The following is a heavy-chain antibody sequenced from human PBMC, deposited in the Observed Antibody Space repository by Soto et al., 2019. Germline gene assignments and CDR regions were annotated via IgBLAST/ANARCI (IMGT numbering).Heavy chain of an antibody. CDR2: INTDGRST. CDR1: GFTFSSYC. J-gene: IGHJ6*02. V-gene: IGHV3-74*01. CDR3: ARETRGYCSGGSCYPYYYYGMDV. D-gene: IGHD2-15*01. Sequence: GSLRLSCAASGFTFSSYCMHWVRQAPGKGLVWVSRINTDGRSTNYADSVKGRFTISRDNAKNTLYLQMNSLRAEDTAVYYCARETRGYCSGGSCYPYYYYGMDVWGQGTTVTVSS.